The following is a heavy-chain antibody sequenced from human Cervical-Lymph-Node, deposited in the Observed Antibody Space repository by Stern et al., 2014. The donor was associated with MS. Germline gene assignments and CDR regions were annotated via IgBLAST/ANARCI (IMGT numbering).Heavy chain of an antibody. J-gene: IGHJ4*02. V-gene: IGHV1-18*04. CDR1: GYTFSNFG. CDR2: ISPYTGDT. CDR3: ARRFGELYLAFFDA. D-gene: IGHD3-10*01. Sequence: QLQLQESGAEVKKPGAAVKVSCKASGYTFSNFGIAWLRQAPGQGLEWMGWISPYTGDTNYAQKVQDRVTLTTDTLTSTAYMELRSLTSDDTAVYYCARRFGELYLAFFDAWGQGALVTVSS.